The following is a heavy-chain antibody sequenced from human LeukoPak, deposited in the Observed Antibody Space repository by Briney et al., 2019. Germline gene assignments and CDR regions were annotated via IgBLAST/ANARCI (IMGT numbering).Heavy chain of an antibody. Sequence: SVKVSCKASGGTFSSYAISWVRQAPGQGLEWMGGIIPIFGTANYAQKFQGRVTITTDESTSTAYMELSSLRSEDTAVYYCASSSGGTTVTPYIDYWGQGTLVTVSS. CDR1: GGTFSSYA. J-gene: IGHJ4*02. CDR2: IIPIFGTA. V-gene: IGHV1-69*05. D-gene: IGHD4-17*01. CDR3: ASSSGGTTVTPYIDY.